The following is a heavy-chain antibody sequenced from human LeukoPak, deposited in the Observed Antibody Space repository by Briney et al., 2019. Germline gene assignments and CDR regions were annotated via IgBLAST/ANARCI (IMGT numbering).Heavy chain of an antibody. V-gene: IGHV4-39*01. CDR1: GGSISSSSYY. Sequence: SETLSLTCTVSGGSISSSSYYWGWIRQPPGKGLEWIGSIYYSGSTYYNPSLKSRVTISVDTSKNQFSLKLSSVTAADTAVYYCARRRQGDSRHYHFFDAWGQGNFVTVSS. CDR3: ARRRQGDSRHYHFFDA. CDR2: IYYSGST. J-gene: IGHJ4*02. D-gene: IGHD2-21*02.